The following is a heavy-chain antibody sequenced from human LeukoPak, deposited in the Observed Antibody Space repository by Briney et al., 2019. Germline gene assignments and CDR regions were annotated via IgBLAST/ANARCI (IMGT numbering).Heavy chain of an antibody. V-gene: IGHV4-59*10. CDR2: IYTSGST. CDR3: ARGRAVAFWFDP. Sequence: SETLSLTCAVYGGSFSGYYWSWIRQPAGKGLEWIGRIYTSGSTNYNPSLKSRVTMSVDTSKNQFSLKLSSVTAADTAVYYCARGRAVAFWFDPWGQGTLVTVSS. D-gene: IGHD6-19*01. J-gene: IGHJ5*02. CDR1: GGSFSGYY.